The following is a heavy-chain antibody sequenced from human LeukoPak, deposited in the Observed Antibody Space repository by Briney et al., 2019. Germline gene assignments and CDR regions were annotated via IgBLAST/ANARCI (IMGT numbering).Heavy chain of an antibody. J-gene: IGHJ3*02. D-gene: IGHD6-19*01. CDR1: GYSFTSYW. CDR3: ARLMSIAVADTAFDI. CDR2: IYPGDSDT. Sequence: PGESLKISCKGSGYSFTSYWIGWVRQMPGKGLEWMGIIYPGDSDTRSSPSFQGQVTISADNSISTAYLQWSSLKASDTAMYYCARLMSIAVADTAFDIWGQGTMVTVSS. V-gene: IGHV5-51*01.